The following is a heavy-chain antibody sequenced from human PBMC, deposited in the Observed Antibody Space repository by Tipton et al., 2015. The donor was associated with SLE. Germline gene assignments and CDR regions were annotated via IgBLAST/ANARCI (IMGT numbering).Heavy chain of an antibody. CDR2: IFYSGSA. CDR1: GGSISNYY. Sequence: TLSLTCTVSGGSISNYYWSWIRQPPGKGLEWIGYIFYSGSADYNPSLKSRVTISVDTSKNQFSLNLTSVTAADTAIYYCARDKPSYSCLDYWGQGTLVTVSS. J-gene: IGHJ4*02. V-gene: IGHV4-59*01. CDR3: ARDKPSYSCLDY. D-gene: IGHD2-2*01.